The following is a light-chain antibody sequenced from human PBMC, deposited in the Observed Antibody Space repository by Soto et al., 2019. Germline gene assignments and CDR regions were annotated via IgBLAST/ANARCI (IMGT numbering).Light chain of an antibody. J-gene: IGKJ2*02. CDR1: QTISNY. Sequence: DIQMTQSPSSLSAAVGDRVTITCRASQTISNYLNWYQHKPGKAPKLLIYAASNWQSGVPSRFSGSGSGTDFTLTISSLQPEDFATYYCQQSSSNTRTFGPGTRVDIK. CDR3: QQSSSNTRT. V-gene: IGKV1-39*01. CDR2: AAS.